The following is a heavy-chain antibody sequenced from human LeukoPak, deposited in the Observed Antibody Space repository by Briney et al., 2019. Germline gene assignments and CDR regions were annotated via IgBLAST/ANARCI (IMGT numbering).Heavy chain of an antibody. D-gene: IGHD1-26*01. V-gene: IGHV3-11*01. CDR2: ISNSGSTL. Sequence: PGGSLRLSCAASGFAFSDFYMFWIRQAPGKGLEWISYISNSGSTLYYADSVKGRFTISRDNDKNLLYLQMNSLRAEDTAVYYCAKAYPGTYWGLGTLVTVSS. CDR1: GFAFSDFY. J-gene: IGHJ4*02. CDR3: AKAYPGTY.